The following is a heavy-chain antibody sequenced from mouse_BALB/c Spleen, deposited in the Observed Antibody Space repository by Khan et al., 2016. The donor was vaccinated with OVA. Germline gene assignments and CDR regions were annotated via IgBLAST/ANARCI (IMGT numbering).Heavy chain of an antibody. CDR3: ARAHYCAYTVDH. Sequence: QIQLVQSGPELKKPGETVKISCKASGYSFTNYGMNWVKQSPGKALKWMGWINTYTGKPTYADDFKGRFAFSLETSTSTAYLQFNNLTNDDTATYFCARAHYCAYTVDHWGQGTTVTVSS. CDR2: INTYTGKP. V-gene: IGHV9-3-1*01. J-gene: IGHJ4*01. CDR1: GYSFTNYG. D-gene: IGHD1-2*01.